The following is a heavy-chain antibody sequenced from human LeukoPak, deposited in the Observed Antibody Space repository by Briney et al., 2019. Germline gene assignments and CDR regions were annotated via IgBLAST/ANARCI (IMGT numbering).Heavy chain of an antibody. J-gene: IGHJ4*02. CDR3: ARASRRGWLQLYYFDY. V-gene: IGHV1-8*01. CDR2: MNPNSGNT. D-gene: IGHD5-24*01. CDR1: GYTFTSYD. Sequence: GASVKVSCKASGYTFTSYDINWVRQATGPGLEWMGWMNPNSGNTGYAQKFQGRVTMTRNTSISTAYMELSSLRSEDTAVYYCARASRRGWLQLYYFDYWGQGTLVTVSS.